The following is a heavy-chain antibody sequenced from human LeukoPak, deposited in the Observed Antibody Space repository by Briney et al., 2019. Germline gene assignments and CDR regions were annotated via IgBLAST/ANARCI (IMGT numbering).Heavy chain of an antibody. J-gene: IGHJ4*02. D-gene: IGHD5-18*01. V-gene: IGHV3-30*18. CDR1: GFTFSSYG. CDR3: AKYAPSDTKPTRYFDY. CDR2: ISSDGNNK. Sequence: GGSLRLSCAASGFTFSSYGMHWVRQAPGKGLEWVALISSDGNNKYYADSVKGRFAISRDNSKNTLYLQMNSLRAEDTAVYYCAKYAPSDTKPTRYFDYWGPGTLVTVSS.